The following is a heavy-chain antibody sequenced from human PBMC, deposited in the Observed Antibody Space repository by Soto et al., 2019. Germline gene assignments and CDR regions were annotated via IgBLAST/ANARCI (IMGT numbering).Heavy chain of an antibody. CDR1: GFTFSNYW. V-gene: IGHV3-74*01. CDR2: INSDGTST. Sequence: EVQVVESGGGLVQPGGSLRLSCAASGFTFSNYWIHWVRQAPGKGLVWVSRINSDGTSTSYADSVKGRFTISRDNAKNTLYLQMNSLRLEDTAVYYCARAVRSGSYPYYYYGMDVWGQGTTVTVSS. CDR3: ARAVRSGSYPYYYYGMDV. J-gene: IGHJ6*02. D-gene: IGHD3-10*01.